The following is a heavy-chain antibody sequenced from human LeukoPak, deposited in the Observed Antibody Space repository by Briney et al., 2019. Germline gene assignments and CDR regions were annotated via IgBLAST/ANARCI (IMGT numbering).Heavy chain of an antibody. V-gene: IGHV4-31*03. CDR3: ARAPCGSGTPLFDY. CDR2: IYYSGST. Sequence: SETLSLTCTVSGGSISSGGYYWSWIRQHPGKGLEWIGYIYYSGSTYYNPSLKSRVTISVDTSKNQFSLKLSSVTAADTAVYYCARAPCGSGTPLFDYWGQGTLVTVSS. CDR1: GGSISSGGYY. J-gene: IGHJ4*02. D-gene: IGHD3-10*01.